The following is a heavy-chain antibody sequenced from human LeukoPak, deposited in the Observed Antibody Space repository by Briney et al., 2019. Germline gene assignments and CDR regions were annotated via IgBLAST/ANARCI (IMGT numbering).Heavy chain of an antibody. CDR3: ARIIPTENTRIIAFEK. Sequence: SPTLSLTCVISGDSVSTNSAAWNWIRQSPSRGLQWLGRTYDTAKWYRDYAVSVKSRITINPDTSKNQCSLHLNSVTPQDTAVYYCARIIPTENTRIIAFEKWGQETMVTVSS. V-gene: IGHV6-1*01. CDR2: TYDTAKWYR. CDR1: GDSVSTNSAA. J-gene: IGHJ3*02. D-gene: IGHD2/OR15-2a*01.